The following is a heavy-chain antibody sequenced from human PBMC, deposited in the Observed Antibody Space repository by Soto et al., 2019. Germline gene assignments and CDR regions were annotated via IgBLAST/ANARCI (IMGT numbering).Heavy chain of an antibody. CDR3: AKGRGGSGSLTPRVDF. D-gene: IGHD3-10*01. CDR1: GFTFNNYA. CDR2: ISGGGDTT. V-gene: IGHV3-23*01. Sequence: EVQLLDSGGGLVQPGGSLRLSCAASGFTFNNYAMTWVGQAPGKGLEWVSAISGGGDTTSYADSVKGRFTVSRDGSKNTLYLQMSSRRAEDTALYYCAKGRGGSGSLTPRVDFWGQGTLVTVSS. J-gene: IGHJ4*02.